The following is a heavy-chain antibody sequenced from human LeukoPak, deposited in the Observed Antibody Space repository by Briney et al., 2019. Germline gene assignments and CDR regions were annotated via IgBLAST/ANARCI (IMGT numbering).Heavy chain of an antibody. CDR3: ARDDDYGGNPTLGY. CDR1: GYTFTGYY. D-gene: IGHD4-23*01. J-gene: IGHJ4*02. V-gene: IGHV1-2*02. Sequence: ASVKVSCKASGYTFTGYYMHWVRQAPGQGLEWMGWINPNSSGTNYAQKFQGRVTMTRDTSISTAYMELSRLRSDDTAVYYCARDDDYGGNPTLGYWGQGTLVTVSS. CDR2: INPNSSGT.